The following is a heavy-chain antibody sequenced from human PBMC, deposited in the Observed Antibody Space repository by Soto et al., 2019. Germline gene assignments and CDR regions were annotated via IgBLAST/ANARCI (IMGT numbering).Heavy chain of an antibody. J-gene: IGHJ6*03. V-gene: IGHV4-59*01. D-gene: IGHD2-8*01. Sequence: TSETLSVTCTVSGGYISSYYWSWIRQPPGKGLEWIGYIYYSGSTNYNPSLKSRVTISVDTSKNQFSLKLSSVTAADTAVYYCARVKGCTNGVCFYYYYMDVWGKGTTVTVSS. CDR3: ARVKGCTNGVCFYYYYMDV. CDR2: IYYSGST. CDR1: GGYISSYY.